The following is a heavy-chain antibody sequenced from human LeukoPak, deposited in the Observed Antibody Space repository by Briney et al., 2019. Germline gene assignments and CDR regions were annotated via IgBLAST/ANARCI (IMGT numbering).Heavy chain of an antibody. Sequence: GRSLRLSCAASGFTFDDYAMHWVRQAPGKGLEWVSGINWNSGTIGYADSVKGRFTISRDNAKNSLYLQMSSLRAEDTALYYCAKDIYYDITQPLDWGQGTLVTVSS. V-gene: IGHV3-9*01. CDR2: INWNSGTI. CDR1: GFTFDDYA. J-gene: IGHJ4*02. CDR3: AKDIYYDITQPLD. D-gene: IGHD3-9*01.